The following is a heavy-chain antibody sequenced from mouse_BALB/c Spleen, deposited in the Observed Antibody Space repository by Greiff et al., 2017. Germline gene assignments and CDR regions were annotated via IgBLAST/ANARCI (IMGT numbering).Heavy chain of an antibody. Sequence: EVHLVGSGGGFVQPGGSRKLSFAASGFPFSDYGMAWVRQAPGKGPEWVAFISNLAYSIYYADTVTGRFTISRENAKNTLYLEMSSLRSEDTAMYYCAQLTGTTWFAYWGQGTLVTVSA. CDR1: GFPFSDYG. CDR3: AQLTGTTWFAY. V-gene: IGHV5-15*02. CDR2: ISNLAYSI. J-gene: IGHJ3*01. D-gene: IGHD4-1*01.